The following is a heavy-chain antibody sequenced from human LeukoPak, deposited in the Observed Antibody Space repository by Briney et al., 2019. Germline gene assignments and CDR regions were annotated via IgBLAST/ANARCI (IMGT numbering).Heavy chain of an antibody. V-gene: IGHV3-53*01. J-gene: IGHJ4*02. CDR2: LYGDGTT. CDR3: ARGYDTSGYFH. Sequence: GGSLRLSCAAFGFTVSSSYMSWVRQAPGKGLEWVSVLYGDGTTYYADYAKGRFIISRDNSKNTLYLQMNSLRAEDTAVYYCARGYDTSGYFHWGQGTLVTVSS. CDR1: GFTVSSSY. D-gene: IGHD3-22*01.